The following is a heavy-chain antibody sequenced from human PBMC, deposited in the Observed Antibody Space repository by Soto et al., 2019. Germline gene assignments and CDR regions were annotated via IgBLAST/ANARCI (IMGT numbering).Heavy chain of an antibody. CDR1: GYTFTSYA. Sequence: QVQLVQSGAEEKKPGASVKVSCKASGYTFTSYAMPWVRQAPGQRLEWMGWINAGNGNTKYSQKFQGRVTITRDTSASTAYMELSSLRSEDTDVYYCARGITLPTPLDYWGQGTLVTVSS. D-gene: IGHD1-20*01. V-gene: IGHV1-3*05. CDR3: ARGITLPTPLDY. CDR2: INAGNGNT. J-gene: IGHJ4*02.